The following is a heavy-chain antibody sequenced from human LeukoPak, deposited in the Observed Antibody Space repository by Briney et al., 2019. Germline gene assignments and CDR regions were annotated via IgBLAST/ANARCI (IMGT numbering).Heavy chain of an antibody. D-gene: IGHD3-22*01. CDR3: AREGEFITMIVVVPPGAFDI. CDR2: ISYDGSNK. CDR1: GFTFSSYA. V-gene: IGHV3-30*04. J-gene: IGHJ3*02. Sequence: PGRSLRLSCAASGFTFSSYAMHWVRQAPGKGLEWVAVISYDGSNKYYADSVKGRFTISRDNSKNTLYLQMNSPRAEDTAVYYCAREGEFITMIVVVPPGAFDIWGQGTMVTVSS.